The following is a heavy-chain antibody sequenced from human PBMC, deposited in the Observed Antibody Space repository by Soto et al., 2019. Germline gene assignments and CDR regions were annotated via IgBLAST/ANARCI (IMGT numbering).Heavy chain of an antibody. CDR3: ASSIDDYIWGSYHPFDY. D-gene: IGHD3-16*02. CDR1: GFTFSSYS. J-gene: IGHJ4*02. Sequence: GGSLSLSCAASGFTFSSYSMNWVRQAPGKGLVWVSYISSSSSTIYYADSVKGRFTISRDNAKNSLYLQMNSLRAEDTAVYYCASSIDDYIWGSYHPFDYWGQGTLVTVSS. V-gene: IGHV3-48*01. CDR2: ISSSSSTI.